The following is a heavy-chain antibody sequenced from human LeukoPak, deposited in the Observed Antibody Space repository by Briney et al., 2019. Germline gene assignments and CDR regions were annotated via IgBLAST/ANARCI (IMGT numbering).Heavy chain of an antibody. CDR1: GFTFSSYW. CDR2: INSDGSST. D-gene: IGHD1-26*01. Sequence: GGSLRLSCAASGFTFSSYWMSWVRQAPGKGLVWVSRINSDGSSTSYADSVKGRFTISRDNAKNTLYLQMNSLRAEDTAVYYCAKGFGWEASYYYYYMDVWGKGTTVTISS. CDR3: AKGFGWEASYYYYYMDV. V-gene: IGHV3-74*01. J-gene: IGHJ6*03.